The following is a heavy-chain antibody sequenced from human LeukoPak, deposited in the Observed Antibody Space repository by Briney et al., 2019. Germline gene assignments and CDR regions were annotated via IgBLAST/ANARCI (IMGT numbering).Heavy chain of an antibody. D-gene: IGHD6-13*01. Sequence: GASVKVSCKASGYTFTGYYMHWVRQAPGQGLEWMGWINPNSGGTNYAQKFQGRVTMTRDTSISTAYMELSRLRSDDTAVYYCARGYSSSWYGENWLDPWGQGTLVTVSS. CDR3: ARGYSSSWYGENWLDP. CDR2: INPNSGGT. J-gene: IGHJ5*02. V-gene: IGHV1-2*02. CDR1: GYTFTGYY.